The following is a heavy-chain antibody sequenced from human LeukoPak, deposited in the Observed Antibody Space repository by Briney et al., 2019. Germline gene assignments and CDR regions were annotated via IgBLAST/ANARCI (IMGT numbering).Heavy chain of an antibody. CDR2: ISYDGSNK. D-gene: IGHD1-1*01. V-gene: IGHV3-30-3*01. CDR3: AKGGELEPVDY. CDR1: GFTFSSYA. Sequence: GGSLRLSCAASGFTFSSYAMHWVRQAPGKGLEWVAVISYDGSNKYYAHSVKGRFTISRDNSKNTLYLQMNSLRAEDTAVYYCAKGGELEPVDYWGQGTLVTVSS. J-gene: IGHJ4*02.